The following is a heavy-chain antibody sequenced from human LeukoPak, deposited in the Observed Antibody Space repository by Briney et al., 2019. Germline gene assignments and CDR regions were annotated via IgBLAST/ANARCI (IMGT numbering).Heavy chain of an antibody. CDR1: GYSFTSYW. J-gene: IGHJ6*02. CDR3: ARHARFLDYYYGMDV. Sequence: PGGSLKISCKGSGYSFTSYWLGWVRQMPGKGLEWMRIIYPGDSDTRYSPSFQGQGTISADKSISTAYLQWSRLKASDTAMYYCARHARFLDYYYGMDVWGQGTTVTVSS. D-gene: IGHD3-3*01. V-gene: IGHV5-51*01. CDR2: IYPGDSDT.